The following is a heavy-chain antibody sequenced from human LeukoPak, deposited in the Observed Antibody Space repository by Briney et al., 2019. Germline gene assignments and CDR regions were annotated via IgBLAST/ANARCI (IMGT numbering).Heavy chain of an antibody. V-gene: IGHV4-34*01. CDR2: INHSGST. CDR1: GGSFSGYY. Sequence: SETLSLTCAVYGGSFSGYYWSWIRQPPGKGLEWIGEINHSGSTNYNPSLKSRVTISVDTSKNQFSLKLSSVTAADTAVYYCARGSIAAAGKDYWGQGTLVTVSS. J-gene: IGHJ4*02. CDR3: ARGSIAAAGKDY. D-gene: IGHD6-13*01.